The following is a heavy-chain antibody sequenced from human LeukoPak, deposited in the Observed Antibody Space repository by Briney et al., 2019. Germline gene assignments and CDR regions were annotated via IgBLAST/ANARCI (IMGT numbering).Heavy chain of an antibody. CDR1: GYTFTSYG. CDR3: ARGHSNPPSYYYYYYMDV. Sequence: GASVKVSCKASGYTFTSYGISWVRQAPGQGLEWMGGIIPIFGTANYAQKFQGRVTITADESTSTAYMELSSLRSEDTAVYYCARGHSNPPSYYYYYYMDVWGKGTTVTVSS. J-gene: IGHJ6*03. V-gene: IGHV1-69*13. CDR2: IIPIFGTA. D-gene: IGHD4-11*01.